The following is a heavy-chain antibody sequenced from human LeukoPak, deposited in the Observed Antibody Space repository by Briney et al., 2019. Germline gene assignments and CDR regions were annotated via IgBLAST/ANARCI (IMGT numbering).Heavy chain of an antibody. J-gene: IGHJ5*02. D-gene: IGHD6-19*01. V-gene: IGHV3-23*01. CDR2: ISGSGGST. CDR3: AKGLSGWSPFDP. CDR1: GFTFSSYA. Sequence: HPGESLRLSCAASGFTFSSYAMSWVRQAPGKGLEWVSAISGSGGSTYYADSVKGRFTISRDNSKNTLYLQMNSLRAEDTAVYYCAKGLSGWSPFDPWGQGTLVTVSS.